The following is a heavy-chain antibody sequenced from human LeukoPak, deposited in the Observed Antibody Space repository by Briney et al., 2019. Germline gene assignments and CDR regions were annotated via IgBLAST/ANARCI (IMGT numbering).Heavy chain of an antibody. V-gene: IGHV3-53*01. Sequence: GGSLRLSCAASGFTVSSTYMTWVRQAPGKGLEWVSVIYSGGSTYYADSVKGRSTISRDNSKNTLYLQMNSLRAEDTAVYYCARGGYGSGWYYFDYWGQGTLVTVSS. CDR3: ARGGYGSGWYYFDY. CDR2: IYSGGST. D-gene: IGHD6-19*01. J-gene: IGHJ4*02. CDR1: GFTVSSTY.